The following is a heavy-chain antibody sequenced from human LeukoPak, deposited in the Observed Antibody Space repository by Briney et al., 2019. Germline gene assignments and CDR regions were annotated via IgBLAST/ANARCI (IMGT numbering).Heavy chain of an antibody. D-gene: IGHD6-6*01. CDR1: GGSISSYY. CDR3: ARSKASTAAARPYYFDY. J-gene: IGHJ4*02. Sequence: ETLSLTCTVSGGSISSYYWSWIRQPAGKGPEWIGRIYTSGSTNYNPSLKSRVTMSVDTSKNQFSLKLGSVTAADTAVYYCARSKASTAAARPYYFDYWGQGTLVTVSS. V-gene: IGHV4-4*07. CDR2: IYTSGST.